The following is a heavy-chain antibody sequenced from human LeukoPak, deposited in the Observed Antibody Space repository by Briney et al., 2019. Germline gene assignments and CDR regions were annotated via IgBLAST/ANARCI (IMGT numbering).Heavy chain of an antibody. CDR3: ARVAIGRFLAPANY. D-gene: IGHD3-3*01. V-gene: IGHV3-30-3*01. CDR2: ISYDGSNK. CDR1: GFTFSSYA. Sequence: GGSLRLSCAASGFTFSSYAMHWVHQAPGKGLEWVAVISYDGSNKYYADSVKGRFTISRDNSKNTLYLQMNSLRAEDTAVYYCARVAIGRFLAPANYWGQGTLVTVSS. J-gene: IGHJ4*02.